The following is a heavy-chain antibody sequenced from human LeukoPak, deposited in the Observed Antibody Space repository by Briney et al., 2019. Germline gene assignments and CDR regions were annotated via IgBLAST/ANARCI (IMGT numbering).Heavy chain of an antibody. Sequence: ASVKVSCKASGYTFTGYYMHWVRQAPGQGLEWMGWINPNSGGTNYAQKFQGRVTMTRDTSISTAYLELSRLRSDDTAMYYCARVIVGMGSTTEYYLDYWGKGTLVTVSS. D-gene: IGHD1-26*01. CDR1: GYTFTGYY. J-gene: IGHJ4*02. CDR2: INPNSGGT. CDR3: ARVIVGMGSTTEYYLDY. V-gene: IGHV1-2*02.